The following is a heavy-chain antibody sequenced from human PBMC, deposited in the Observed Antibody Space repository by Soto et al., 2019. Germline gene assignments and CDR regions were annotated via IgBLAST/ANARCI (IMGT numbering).Heavy chain of an antibody. CDR3: ARDIGGYYDSSSYAN. D-gene: IGHD3-22*01. CDR1: GGSISPYY. CDR2: IYYSGST. Sequence: PSETLSLTCTVSGGSISPYYWSWIRQPPGRGLEWIGYIYYSGSTNYNPSLKSRVTISVDTSKNQFSLKLSSVTAADTAVYYCARDIGGYYDSSSYANWGQGTLVTVYS. V-gene: IGHV4-59*01. J-gene: IGHJ4*02.